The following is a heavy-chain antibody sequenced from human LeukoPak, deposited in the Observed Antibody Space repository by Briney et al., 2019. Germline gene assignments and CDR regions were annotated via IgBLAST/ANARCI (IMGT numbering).Heavy chain of an antibody. D-gene: IGHD6-13*01. CDR3: ARDPFGYSSS. CDR2: ISSSSSYI. Sequence: PGGSLRLSCAASGFTFSSYSMNWVRQAPGKGLEWVSSISSSSSYIYYADSVKGRFTISRDNAKNSLYLQMSSLRAENTAVYYCARDPFGYSSSWGQGTLVTVSS. J-gene: IGHJ4*02. CDR1: GFTFSSYS. V-gene: IGHV3-21*01.